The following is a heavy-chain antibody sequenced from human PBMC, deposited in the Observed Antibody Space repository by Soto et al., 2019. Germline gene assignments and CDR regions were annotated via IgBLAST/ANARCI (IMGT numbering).Heavy chain of an antibody. CDR3: TTGKNDYIWGSYRGRVYFDY. J-gene: IGHJ4*02. V-gene: IGHV3-15*01. D-gene: IGHD3-16*02. CDR1: GFTFSNAW. CDR2: IKSKTDGGTT. Sequence: PGGSLRLSCAASGFTFSNAWMSWVRQAPGKGLEWVGRIKSKTDGGTTDYAAPVKGRFTISRDDSKNTLYLQMNSLKTEDTAVYYCTTGKNDYIWGSYRGRVYFDYWGQGTLVTVSS.